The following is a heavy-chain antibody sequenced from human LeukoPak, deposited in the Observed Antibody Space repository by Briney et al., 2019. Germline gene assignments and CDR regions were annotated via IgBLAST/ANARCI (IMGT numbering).Heavy chain of an antibody. Sequence: ASVKVSCKASGYAFTIYDINWVRQATGQGLEWMGWMNPNSGNTGYAQKFQGRVTMTRNTSISTAYMELSSLRSEDTAVYYCARSRTIFGVVIIAYYGMGVWGQGTTVTVSS. CDR3: ARSRTIFGVVIIAYYGMGV. CDR2: MNPNSGNT. V-gene: IGHV1-8*01. CDR1: GYAFTIYD. J-gene: IGHJ6*02. D-gene: IGHD3-3*01.